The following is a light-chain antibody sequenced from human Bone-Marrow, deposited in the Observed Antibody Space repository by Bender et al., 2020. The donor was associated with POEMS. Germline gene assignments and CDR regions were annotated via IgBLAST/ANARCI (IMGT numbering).Light chain of an antibody. CDR3: CSYAGSPTYVI. V-gene: IGLV2-23*02. Sequence: QSALTQPRSVSGSPGQSITISCTGTSRDVGNYALVSWYQQHPGTAPRLLIYDVRKRPSGVSSRFSASKSGNTASLTISGLQAEDEADYYCCSYAGSPTYVIFGGGTRLTVL. CDR1: SRDVGNYAL. J-gene: IGLJ2*01. CDR2: DVR.